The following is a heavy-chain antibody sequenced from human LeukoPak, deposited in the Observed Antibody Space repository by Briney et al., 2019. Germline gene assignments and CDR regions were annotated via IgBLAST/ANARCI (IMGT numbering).Heavy chain of an antibody. CDR2: ISAYNGNT. D-gene: IGHD2-15*01. J-gene: IGHJ5*02. Sequence: ASVKVSCKASGYTFTSYGISWVRQPPGQGLEWMGWISAYNGNTNYAQKLQGRVTMTTDKSTSTAYMELRSLRSDDTAVYYCAREVGYCSGGSCHRGDWFDPWGQGTLVTVSS. CDR3: AREVGYCSGGSCHRGDWFDP. CDR1: GYTFTSYG. V-gene: IGHV1-18*01.